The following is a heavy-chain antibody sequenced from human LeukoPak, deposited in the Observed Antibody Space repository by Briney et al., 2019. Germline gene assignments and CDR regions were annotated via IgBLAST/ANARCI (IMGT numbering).Heavy chain of an antibody. J-gene: IGHJ6*03. CDR2: IYTSGST. CDR1: GDSINSYY. V-gene: IGHV4-4*07. D-gene: IGHD3-3*01. CDR3: AREVRFLEWLLTPNYYSYYYMDV. Sequence: SETLSLTCTVSGDSINSYYWSGMRQPAREGVEWSGRIYTSGSTNYNPPLKSRVTIPVDTSKNQFSLKLSSVTAGDTAVYYCAREVRFLEWLLTPNYYSYYYMDVWGKGTTVTVSS.